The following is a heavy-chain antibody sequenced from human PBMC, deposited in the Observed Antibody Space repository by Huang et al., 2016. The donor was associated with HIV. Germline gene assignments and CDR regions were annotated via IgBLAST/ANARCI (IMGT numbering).Heavy chain of an antibody. D-gene: IGHD6-6*01. V-gene: IGHV1-8*01. CDR1: GYSFAGYD. CDR3: VRGWYIAALPYFDY. CDR2: MNPNSGNT. J-gene: IGHJ4*02. Sequence: QVQLVQSGAEVRKPGASVKVSCEASGYSFAGYDINWVRQATGQGLEWMGWMNPNSGNTGYAQKFQGRVTMTRNTSISTAYMELSSLRSEDTAKYFCVRGWYIAALPYFDYWGQGTLVTVSS.